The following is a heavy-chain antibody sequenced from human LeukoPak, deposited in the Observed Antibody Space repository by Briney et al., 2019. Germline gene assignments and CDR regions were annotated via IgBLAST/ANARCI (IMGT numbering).Heavy chain of an antibody. CDR2: IRSKGYGGTT. D-gene: IGHD2-2*03. V-gene: IGHV3-49*03. J-gene: IGHJ6*03. Sequence: GGSLRLSCTVSGFNFGDYGLSWFRQAPGKGLEWVGFIRSKGYGGTTEYAASVKGRFTISRDDSKNIAYLQMNSLKTEGTAVYYCTSDGFMDVWGKGTTVTVSS. CDR3: TSDGFMDV. CDR1: GFNFGDYG.